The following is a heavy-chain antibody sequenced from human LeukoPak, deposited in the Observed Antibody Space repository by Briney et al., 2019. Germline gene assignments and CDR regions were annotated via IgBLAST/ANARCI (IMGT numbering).Heavy chain of an antibody. J-gene: IGHJ6*04. CDR1: GGYISSYY. V-gene: IGHV4-59*01. Sequence: SETLSLTCTVSGGYISSYYWSWIRQPPGKGLEWIGYIYYVGSPKYNPSLKSRVTISLDTSKSQFSLNLTSVTAADTAMYYCARGAILTGTSLWDKGTTVTISS. CDR3: ARGAILTGTSL. D-gene: IGHD3-9*01. CDR2: IYYVGSP.